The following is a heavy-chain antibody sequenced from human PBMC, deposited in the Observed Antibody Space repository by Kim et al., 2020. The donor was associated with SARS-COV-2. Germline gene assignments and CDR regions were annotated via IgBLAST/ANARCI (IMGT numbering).Heavy chain of an antibody. Sequence: SNKYNASPVKGRFTLSRDNSKNTLYLHMNSLRAEDTAVYYCAREQLVQIDYWGQGTLVTVSS. J-gene: IGHJ4*02. D-gene: IGHD6-13*01. CDR2: SNK. CDR3: AREQLVQIDY. V-gene: IGHV3-33*01.